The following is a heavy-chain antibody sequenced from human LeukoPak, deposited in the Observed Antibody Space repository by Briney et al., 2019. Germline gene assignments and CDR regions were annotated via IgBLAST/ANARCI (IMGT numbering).Heavy chain of an antibody. V-gene: IGHV3-21*01. Sequence: GGSLRLSCAASGFTFSSYSMNWVRQAPGKGLEWVSSISSSSSYIYYADSVKGRFTISRDNAKNSLYLQMNSLRAEDTAVYYCKSGGAAPGSFDNWGQGTLVTVSP. CDR1: GFTFSSYS. D-gene: IGHD6-13*01. J-gene: IGHJ4*02. CDR3: KSGGAAPGSFDN. CDR2: ISSSSSYI.